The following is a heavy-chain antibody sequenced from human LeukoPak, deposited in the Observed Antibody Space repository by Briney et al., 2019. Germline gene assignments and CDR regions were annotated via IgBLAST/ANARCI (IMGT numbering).Heavy chain of an antibody. CDR1: GGSISSYY. V-gene: IGHV4-59*01. Sequence: SETLSLTCTVSGGSISSYYWSWIRQPPGKGLEWIGYIYHSGSTNYNPSLKSRVTISVDTSKNQFSLKLSSVTAADTAVYYCARAPYYSDSSGNLRGSFDYWGQGTLVTVSS. CDR2: IYHSGST. J-gene: IGHJ4*02. CDR3: ARAPYYSDSSGNLRGSFDY. D-gene: IGHD3-22*01.